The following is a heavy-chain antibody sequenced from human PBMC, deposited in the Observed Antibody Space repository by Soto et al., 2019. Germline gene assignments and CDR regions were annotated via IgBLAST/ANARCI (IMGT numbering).Heavy chain of an antibody. D-gene: IGHD3-22*01. CDR3: ARGVYDSSGLSYIPIDY. CDR2: ISSSSSTI. Sequence: GGSLRLSCAASGFTFSSYSMNWVRQAPGKGLEWVSYISSSSSTIYYADSVKGRFTISRDNAKNSLYLQMNSLRDEDTAVYYCARGVYDSSGLSYIPIDYWGQGTLVTVSS. J-gene: IGHJ4*02. V-gene: IGHV3-48*02. CDR1: GFTFSSYS.